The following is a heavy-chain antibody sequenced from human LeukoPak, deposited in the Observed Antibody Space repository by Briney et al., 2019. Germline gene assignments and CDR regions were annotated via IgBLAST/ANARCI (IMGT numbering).Heavy chain of an antibody. D-gene: IGHD5-18*01. V-gene: IGHV3-48*01. CDR3: ARDLLGDTAMAPPPGWFDP. CDR1: GFTFSSYS. J-gene: IGHJ5*02. CDR2: ISSSSSTI. Sequence: GGSLRLSCAASGFTFSSYSMNWVRQAPGKGLEWVSYISSSSSTIYYADSVKGRFTISRDNAKNSLYLQMNSLRAEDTAVYYCARDLLGDTAMAPPPGWFDPWGQGTLVTVSS.